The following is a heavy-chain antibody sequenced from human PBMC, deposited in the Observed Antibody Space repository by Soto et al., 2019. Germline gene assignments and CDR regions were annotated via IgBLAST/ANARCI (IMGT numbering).Heavy chain of an antibody. CDR3: ARHQDCSGGSCYSGYYYYGMDV. J-gene: IGHJ6*02. CDR2: IYPGDSDT. V-gene: IGHV5-51*01. D-gene: IGHD2-15*01. CDR1: GYSFTSYW. Sequence: LGESLKISCKGSGYSFTSYWIGWVRQMPGKGLEWMGIIYPGDSDTRYSPSFQGQVTISADKSISTAYLQWSRPKASDTAMYYCARHQDCSGGSCYSGYYYYGMDVWGQGTTVTVSS.